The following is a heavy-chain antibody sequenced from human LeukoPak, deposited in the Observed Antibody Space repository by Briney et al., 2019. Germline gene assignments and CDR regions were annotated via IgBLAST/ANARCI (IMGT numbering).Heavy chain of an antibody. CDR1: GFTFSSYA. D-gene: IGHD3-10*01. CDR3: AKAGTGLLWFGELYFDY. J-gene: IGHJ4*02. Sequence: PGGSLRLSCAASGFTFSSYAMSWVRQAPEKGLEWVSAISGSGGSTYYADSVKGRFTISRDNSKNTLYLQMNSLRAEDTAVYYCAKAGTGLLWFGELYFDYWGQGTLVTVSS. V-gene: IGHV3-23*01. CDR2: ISGSGGST.